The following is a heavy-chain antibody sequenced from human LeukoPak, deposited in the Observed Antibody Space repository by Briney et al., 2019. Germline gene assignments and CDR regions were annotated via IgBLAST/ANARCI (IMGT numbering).Heavy chain of an antibody. CDR3: AKDSPSIVVVPAAPFDY. Sequence: GGSLRLSCAASGFTFDDYAMHWVRQAPGKGLEWVSGISWNSGTIGYADSVKGRFTISRDNSKNTLYLQMNSLRAEDTAVYYCAKDSPSIVVVPAAPFDYWGQGTLVTVSS. V-gene: IGHV3-9*01. CDR1: GFTFDDYA. D-gene: IGHD2-2*01. J-gene: IGHJ4*02. CDR2: ISWNSGTI.